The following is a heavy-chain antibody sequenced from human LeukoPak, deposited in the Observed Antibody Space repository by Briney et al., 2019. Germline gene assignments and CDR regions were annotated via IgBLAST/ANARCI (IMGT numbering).Heavy chain of an antibody. CDR2: INAGNGNT. CDR1: GYTFTSYA. CDR3: ARDGCGGDCYFPYYFDY. Sequence: ASVKVSCKASGYTFTSYAMHWVRQAPGQRLEWMGWINAGNGNTKYSQKFQGRVTITRDTSASTAYMELSSLRSEDTAVYYCARDGCGGDCYFPYYFDYWGQGTLVTVSS. J-gene: IGHJ4*02. D-gene: IGHD2-21*02. V-gene: IGHV1-3*01.